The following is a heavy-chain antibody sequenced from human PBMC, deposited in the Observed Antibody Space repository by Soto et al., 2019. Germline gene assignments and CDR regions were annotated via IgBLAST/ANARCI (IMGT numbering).Heavy chain of an antibody. V-gene: IGHV4-30-2*01. Sequence: QLQLQESGSGLVKPSQTLSLTCAVSGGSISSGGYSWSWIQQPPGKGLEWIGYIYHSGSTYYNPSLKSRVIISVDRSKNQFSLKLSSVTAADTAVYYCARGGVDYYDSSGYYFSPYYFDYWGQGTLVTVSS. CDR2: IYHSGST. D-gene: IGHD3-22*01. CDR1: GGSISSGGYS. CDR3: ARGGVDYYDSSGYYFSPYYFDY. J-gene: IGHJ4*02.